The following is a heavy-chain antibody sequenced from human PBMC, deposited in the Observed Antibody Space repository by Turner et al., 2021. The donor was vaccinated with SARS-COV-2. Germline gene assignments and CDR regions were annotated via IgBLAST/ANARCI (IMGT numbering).Heavy chain of an antibody. CDR1: GFTFSSYG. CDR3: ARDPNAGYYYMDG. J-gene: IGHJ6*03. D-gene: IGHD2-8*01. V-gene: IGHV3-33*01. Sequence: QVQLVESGGGVVQPGRSLRLSCAASGFTFSSYGMHWVRQAPGKGLEWVAVIWYDGSNKYYADSGKGRFTISRDNSKNTLYLQMNSLGAEETAVYYCARDPNAGYYYMDGWGKGTTVTVSS. CDR2: IWYDGSNK.